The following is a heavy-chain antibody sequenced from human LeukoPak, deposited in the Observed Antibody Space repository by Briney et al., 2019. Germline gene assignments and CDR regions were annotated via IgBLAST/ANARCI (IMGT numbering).Heavy chain of an antibody. D-gene: IGHD2-15*01. CDR1: GFTFNKYG. CDR2: IRYDGSKK. V-gene: IGHV3-30*02. J-gene: IGHJ6*03. Sequence: GGSLRLSCAASGFTFNKYGMHWVRQAPGKELEWVAFIRYDGSKKYYADSVEGRFTISRDDSKNTLYLQMNSLRTEDTAVYYCAKDVCYCSSGSCPTYYYYMDVWGKGTTVTVSS. CDR3: AKDVCYCSSGSCPTYYYYMDV.